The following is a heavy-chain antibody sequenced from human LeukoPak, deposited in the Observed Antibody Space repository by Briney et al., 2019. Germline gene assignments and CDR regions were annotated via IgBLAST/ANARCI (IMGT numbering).Heavy chain of an antibody. CDR3: ARRPYDILTGYATYFDY. CDR1: GYTFTSYG. D-gene: IGHD3-9*01. CDR2: ISAYNGNT. J-gene: IGHJ4*02. Sequence: ASVKVSCKASGYTFTSYGISWVRQAPGQGLEWMGWISAYNGNTNYAQKLQGRVTMTTDTSTSTAYMELRGLRSDDTAVYYCARRPYDILTGYATYFDYWGQGTLSPSPQ. V-gene: IGHV1-18*01.